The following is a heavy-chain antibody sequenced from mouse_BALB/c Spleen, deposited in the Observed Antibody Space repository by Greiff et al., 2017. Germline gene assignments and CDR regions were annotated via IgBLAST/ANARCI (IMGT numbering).Heavy chain of an antibody. CDR3: ARNRYDVDWYFDV. CDR1: GYAFSSYW. D-gene: IGHD2-14*01. V-gene: IGHV1-80*01. Sequence: VQLQQSGAELVRPGSSVKISCKASGYAFSSYWMNWVKQRPGQGLEWIGQIYPGDGDTNYNGKFKGKATLTADKSSSTAYLQLSSLTSEDSAVYFCARNRYDVDWYFDVWGAGTTVTVSS. J-gene: IGHJ1*01. CDR2: IYPGDGDT.